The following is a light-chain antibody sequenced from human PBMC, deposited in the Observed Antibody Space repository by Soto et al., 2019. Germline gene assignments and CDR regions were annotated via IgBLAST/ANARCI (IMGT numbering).Light chain of an antibody. Sequence: QSVLTQPPSVSAAPGQKVTISCSGRSSNIGSNDVSWYRPLPGTAPELLIYDNNNRPSGIPDRFSGSKSGTSATLTITGLRTGEEADYYCGTRDGSLIAAVFGGGTKVTVL. CDR3: GTRDGSLIAAV. V-gene: IGLV1-51*01. CDR2: DNN. CDR1: SSNIGSND. J-gene: IGLJ3*02.